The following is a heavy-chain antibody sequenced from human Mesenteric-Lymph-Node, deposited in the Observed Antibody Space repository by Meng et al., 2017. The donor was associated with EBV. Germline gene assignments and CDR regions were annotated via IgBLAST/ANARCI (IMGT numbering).Heavy chain of an antibody. Sequence: QVQLQESGSGLVNPSQTLSFTCVVSGDSVSSHEFSWSWIRQPPGKGLEWIGFIYHAGATNYNPSLKSRVTLSIDKSQNQFSLRLSSVSAADTAVYYCARGGDYHDYWGQGILVTVSS. CDR2: IYHAGAT. CDR3: ARGGDYHDY. CDR1: GDSVSSHEFS. J-gene: IGHJ4*02. V-gene: IGHV4-30-2*01.